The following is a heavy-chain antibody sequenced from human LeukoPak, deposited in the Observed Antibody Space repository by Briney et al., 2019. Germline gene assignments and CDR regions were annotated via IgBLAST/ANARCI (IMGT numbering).Heavy chain of an antibody. Sequence: PGGSLRLSCAASGFTVSSNYMSWVRQAPGKGLEWVSVIYSGGDTYYADSVKGRFTISRDNSKNTLYLQMNTLRAEDTAVYYCAKATAMDSYYYYYGMDVWGQGTTVTVSS. J-gene: IGHJ6*02. D-gene: IGHD5-18*01. CDR3: AKATAMDSYYYYYGMDV. V-gene: IGHV3-53*01. CDR2: IYSGGDT. CDR1: GFTVSSNY.